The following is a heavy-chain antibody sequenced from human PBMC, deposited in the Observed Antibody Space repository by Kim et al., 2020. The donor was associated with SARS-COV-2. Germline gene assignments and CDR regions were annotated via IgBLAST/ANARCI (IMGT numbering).Heavy chain of an antibody. CDR3: ARVYGGITMVRGDWFDP. V-gene: IGHV3-48*02. D-gene: IGHD3-10*01. J-gene: IGHJ5*02. Sequence: VKGRFTISRDNAKNSLYLQMNSLRDEDTAVYYCARVYGGITMVRGDWFDPWGQGTLVTVSS.